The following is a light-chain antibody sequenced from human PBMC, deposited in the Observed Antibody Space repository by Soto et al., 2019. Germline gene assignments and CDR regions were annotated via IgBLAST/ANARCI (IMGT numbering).Light chain of an antibody. CDR3: SSYTTSSTVV. CDR2: QVT. V-gene: IGLV2-14*01. Sequence: QSALTQPASVSGSPGQSITISCTGTSSDIGGYNLVSWYQQHPGEAPKLIIYQVTNRPSGVSNRFSGSKSGNTASLTVSGLQAEDEADYYCSSYTTSSTVVFGGGTKLTVL. CDR1: SSDIGGYNL. J-gene: IGLJ2*01.